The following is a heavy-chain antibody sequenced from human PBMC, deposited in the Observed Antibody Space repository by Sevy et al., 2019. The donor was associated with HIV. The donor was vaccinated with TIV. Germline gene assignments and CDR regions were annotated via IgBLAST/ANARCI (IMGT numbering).Heavy chain of an antibody. D-gene: IGHD2-15*01. V-gene: IGHV3-53*01. J-gene: IGHJ6*02. CDR3: ARVGYCRGGTCFSGFYYAMDV. Sequence: GGSLRLSCAVSGFTLTNEFFSWVRQAPGKGLEWVAVVYSGGATYYADSVKGRFTISRDKSKSNLYLQMKSLGAEDTAVYYCARVGYCRGGTCFSGFYYAMDVWGQGTTVTVSS. CDR1: GFTLTNEF. CDR2: VYSGGAT.